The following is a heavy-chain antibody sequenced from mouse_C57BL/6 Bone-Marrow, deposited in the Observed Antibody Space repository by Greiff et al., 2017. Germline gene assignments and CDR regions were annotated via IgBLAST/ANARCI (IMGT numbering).Heavy chain of an antibody. Sequence: VQLQQSGAELAKPGASVKLSCKASGYTFTSYWMHWVKQRPGQGLEWIGYINPSSGYTKYNQKFKDKATLTVAKSSSTAYMQLSSLTYEDSAVYYCAREGLGYYGREYFDVWGTGTTVTVSS. CDR1: GYTFTSYW. CDR2: INPSSGYT. J-gene: IGHJ1*03. CDR3: AREGLGYYGREYFDV. V-gene: IGHV1-7*01. D-gene: IGHD2-3*01.